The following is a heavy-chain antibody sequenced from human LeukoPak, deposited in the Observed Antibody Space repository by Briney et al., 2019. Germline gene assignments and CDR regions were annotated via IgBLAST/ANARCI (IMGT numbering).Heavy chain of an antibody. D-gene: IGHD3-10*01. J-gene: IGHJ4*02. V-gene: IGHV4-38-2*02. CDR2: IYHSGST. CDR3: AREANYYGSGSYFEGTFDY. CDR1: GYSISSGYY. Sequence: SETLSLTCTVSGYSISSGYYWGWIRQPPGKGLEWIGSIYHSGSTYYNPSLKSRATISIDTSKNEFSLKLTSVIAADTAVYFCAREANYYGSGSYFEGTFDYWGQGSLVTVSS.